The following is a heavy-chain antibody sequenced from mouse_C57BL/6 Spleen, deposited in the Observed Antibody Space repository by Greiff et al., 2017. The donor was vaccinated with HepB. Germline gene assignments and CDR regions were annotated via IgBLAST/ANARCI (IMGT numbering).Heavy chain of an antibody. Sequence: EVQLVESEGGLVQPGSSMKLSCTASGFTFSDYYMAWVRQVPEKGLEWVANINYDGSSTYYLDSLKSRFIISRDNAKNILYLQMSSLKSEDTATYYCARDLGDYDDGSLYFDYWGQGTTLTVSS. V-gene: IGHV5-16*01. CDR1: GFTFSDYY. CDR2: INYDGSST. CDR3: ARDLGDYDDGSLYFDY. D-gene: IGHD2-4*01. J-gene: IGHJ2*01.